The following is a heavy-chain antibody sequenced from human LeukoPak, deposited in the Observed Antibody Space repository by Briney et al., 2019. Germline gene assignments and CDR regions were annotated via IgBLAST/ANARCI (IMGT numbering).Heavy chain of an antibody. CDR1: GYTFTSYG. CDR2: ISAYNGNT. CDR3: ARDTPLGGLRLGTRADAFDI. V-gene: IGHV1-18*01. D-gene: IGHD3-16*01. J-gene: IGHJ3*02. Sequence: ASVKVSCKASGYTFTSYGISWVRQAPGQGLEWMGWISAYNGNTNYAQKLQGRVTMTTDTSTSTAYMELRSLRSDDTAVYYCARDTPLGGLRLGTRADAFDIWGQGTMVTVSS.